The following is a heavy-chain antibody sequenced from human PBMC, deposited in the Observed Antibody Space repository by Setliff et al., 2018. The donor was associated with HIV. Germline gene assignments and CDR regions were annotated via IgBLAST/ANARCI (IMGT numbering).Heavy chain of an antibody. D-gene: IGHD6-19*01. CDR2: IYYSGST. CDR1: GGSISSSSYY. CDR3: ARLRREEQWLVRGWFDP. V-gene: IGHV4-39*01. J-gene: IGHJ5*02. Sequence: SETLSLTCTVSGGSISSSSYYWGWIRQPPGKGLEWIGSIYYSGSTYYNPSRKSRVTISVDTSKNQFSLKLSSVTAADTAVYYCARLRREEQWLVRGWFDPWGQGTLVTVSS.